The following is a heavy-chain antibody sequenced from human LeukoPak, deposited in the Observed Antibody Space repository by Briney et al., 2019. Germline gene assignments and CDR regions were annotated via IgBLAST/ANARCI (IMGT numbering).Heavy chain of an antibody. J-gene: IGHJ4*02. D-gene: IGHD2-21*02. CDR2: INSDGSST. CDR1: GFTISSYW. Sequence: GGSLRLSCAASGFTISSYWMHWVRQAPGKGLVWVSRINSDGSSTSYADSVKGRFTISRDNAKNTLYLQMNSLRAEDTAVYYCAREEDIVVVTAMVDYWGQGTLVTVSS. CDR3: AREEDIVVVTAMVDY. V-gene: IGHV3-74*01.